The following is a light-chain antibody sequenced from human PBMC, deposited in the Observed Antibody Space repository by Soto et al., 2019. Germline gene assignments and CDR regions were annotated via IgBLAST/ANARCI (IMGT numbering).Light chain of an antibody. CDR3: QQYNNWPPLT. Sequence: EVMMTQSPATVSVSPGERATLSCRASQSVGSKLAWYHQKPGQAPRLLIFDAFTRATGIPARFSGSGSGTEFTLFISGLQSDDCAVYYCQQYNNWPPLTFGVGTKVE. CDR1: QSVGSK. V-gene: IGKV3-15*01. J-gene: IGKJ4*01. CDR2: DAF.